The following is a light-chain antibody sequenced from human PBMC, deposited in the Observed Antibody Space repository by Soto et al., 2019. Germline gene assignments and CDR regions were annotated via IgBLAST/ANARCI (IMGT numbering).Light chain of an antibody. CDR3: QHYISYPVT. V-gene: IGKV1-5*03. Sequence: DIQMTQSPSTLSASVGDRVTITCRASQSINSWLAWYQQKPGRAPKLLIYKASSLETGDPSRFSGSGSGTEFTLPIINLQPDDFATYYCQHYISYPVTFGQGTRREIK. CDR2: KAS. CDR1: QSINSW. J-gene: IGKJ5*01.